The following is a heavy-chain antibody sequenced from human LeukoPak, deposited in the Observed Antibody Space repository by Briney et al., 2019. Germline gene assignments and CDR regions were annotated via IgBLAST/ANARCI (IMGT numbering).Heavy chain of an antibody. Sequence: SETLSLTCAVYGGSFSGYYWSWIRQPPGKGREGIGEINHSGSTNYNPSLKSRVTISVDTSKNQFSLKLSSVTAADTAVYYCASNDYGDYGAFDIWGQGTMVTVSS. CDR2: INHSGST. J-gene: IGHJ3*02. V-gene: IGHV4-34*01. CDR1: GGSFSGYY. D-gene: IGHD4-17*01. CDR3: ASNDYGDYGAFDI.